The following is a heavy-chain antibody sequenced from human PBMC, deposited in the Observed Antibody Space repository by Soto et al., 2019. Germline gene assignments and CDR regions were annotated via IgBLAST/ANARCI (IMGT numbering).Heavy chain of an antibody. CDR3: ARHSSSLRSYDYATDV. CDR2: TYPGDSDT. J-gene: IGHJ6*02. CDR1: GYTFTDYW. V-gene: IGHV5-51*01. Sequence: GESLKISCKGSGYTFTDYWIGWVRQLPGKGLECMGITYPGDSDTRYSPSFQGYVTITVDKSTSTAYLQWNTLKASDTAMYYCARHSSSLRSYDYATDVWGQGTTATASS. D-gene: IGHD6-19*01.